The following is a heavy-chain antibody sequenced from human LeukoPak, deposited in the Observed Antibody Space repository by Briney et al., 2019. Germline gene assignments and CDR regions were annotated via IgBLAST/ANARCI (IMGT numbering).Heavy chain of an antibody. V-gene: IGHV5-51*01. CDR2: IYPGDSDT. J-gene: IGHJ4*02. D-gene: IGHD3-10*01. CDR1: GHSFTSYW. CDR3: ASSGGYGSGSYPLWYFDY. Sequence: GESLKISCKGSGHSFTSYWIGWVRQMPGKGLEWMGIIYPGDSDTKYSPSFQGQVTISADKSISTAYLQWSSLKASGTAMYYCASSGGYGSGSYPLWYFDYWGQGTLVTVSS.